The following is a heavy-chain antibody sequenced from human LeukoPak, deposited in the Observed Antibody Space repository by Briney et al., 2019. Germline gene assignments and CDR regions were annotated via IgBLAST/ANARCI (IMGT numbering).Heavy chain of an antibody. J-gene: IGHJ3*02. D-gene: IGHD3-16*01. CDR3: ARGLGYPYYGFDI. Sequence: NPSQTLSLTCTVSGGSISSGDYYWSWIRQPPGKGLEWIGYIYYSGSTYYNPSLKSRVTISVDTSKNQFSLKLSSVTAADTAVYFCARGLGYPYYGFDIWGQGTMVTVSS. CDR2: IYYSGST. V-gene: IGHV4-30-4*01. CDR1: GGSISSGDYY.